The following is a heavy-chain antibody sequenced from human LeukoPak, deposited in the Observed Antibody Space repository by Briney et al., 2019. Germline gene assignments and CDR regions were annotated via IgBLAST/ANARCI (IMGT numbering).Heavy chain of an antibody. CDR2: IYYTGIT. CDR3: ARLHSSRAEEFDL. J-gene: IGHJ5*02. Sequence: SETLSLTCTVSGGSISGYYWSWIRQSPGKGLEWIGYIYYTGITAYNPSLGSRVAISVDRSNNQFSLRLTSVTAADTAVYYCARLHSSRAEEFDLWGQGTLVTVSS. V-gene: IGHV4-59*01. CDR1: GGSISGYY.